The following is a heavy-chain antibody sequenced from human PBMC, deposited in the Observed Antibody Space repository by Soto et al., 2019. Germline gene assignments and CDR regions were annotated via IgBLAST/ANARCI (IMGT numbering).Heavy chain of an antibody. CDR2: IYYIGST. CDR3: ARALILTGYYIHDAFDI. J-gene: IGHJ3*02. Sequence: QVQLQESGPGLVKPSETLSLTCTVSGGSISSYYWSWIRQPPGKGLEWIGYIYYIGSTNYNPTLKSRVTISVDTSKTQFSLKLSSVTAADTAVYYCARALILTGYYIHDAFDIWGQGTMVTVSS. V-gene: IGHV4-59*01. D-gene: IGHD3-9*01. CDR1: GGSISSYY.